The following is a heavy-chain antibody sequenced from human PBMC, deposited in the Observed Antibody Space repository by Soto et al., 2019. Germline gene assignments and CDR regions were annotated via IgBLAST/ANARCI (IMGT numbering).Heavy chain of an antibody. Sequence: DVQLLESGGGLVHPGGSLRLSCAASGFTFSSYAMNWVRQGPGKGLEWVSTISGSAGSTYYADSVKGRFTISRDNSKNTLYLQMDSLSVEDTVMYYCAKVPSAVASTPWFDPWGQGTLVTVSS. CDR2: ISGSAGST. J-gene: IGHJ5*02. CDR1: GFTFSSYA. V-gene: IGHV3-23*01. CDR3: AKVPSAVASTPWFDP. D-gene: IGHD2-15*01.